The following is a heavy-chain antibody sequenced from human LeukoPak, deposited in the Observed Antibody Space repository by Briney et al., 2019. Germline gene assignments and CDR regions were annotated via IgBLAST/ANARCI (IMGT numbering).Heavy chain of an antibody. J-gene: IGHJ4*02. Sequence: PGGSLRLSCAASGFTFSSYEMNWVRQAPGKGLEWVSYISSSGSTIYYADSVKGRFTISRDNAKNSLYLQMNSLRAEDTAVYYCASYSMVRGVIPFDYWGQGTLVTVSS. D-gene: IGHD3-10*01. CDR1: GFTFSSYE. CDR2: ISSSGSTI. V-gene: IGHV3-48*03. CDR3: ASYSMVRGVIPFDY.